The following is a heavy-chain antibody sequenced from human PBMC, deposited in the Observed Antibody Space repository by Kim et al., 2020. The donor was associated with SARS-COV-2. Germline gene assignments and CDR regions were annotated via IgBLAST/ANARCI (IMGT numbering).Heavy chain of an antibody. V-gene: IGHV3-21*01. CDR3: ARGGVYYDILGLSY. Sequence: ADSGKGRFTISRDNAKNSLYLQMNSLRAEDTAVYYCARGGVYYDILGLSYWGQGTLVTVSS. J-gene: IGHJ4*02. D-gene: IGHD3-9*01.